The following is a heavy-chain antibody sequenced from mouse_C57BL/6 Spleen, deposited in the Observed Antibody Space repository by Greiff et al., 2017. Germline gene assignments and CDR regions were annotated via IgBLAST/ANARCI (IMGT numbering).Heavy chain of an antibody. V-gene: IGHV3-6*01. Sequence: EVKLLESGPGLVKPSQSLSLTCSVTGYSITSGYYWNWIRQFPGNKLEWMGYISYDGSNNYNPSLKNRISITRDTSKNQFFLKLNSVTTEDTATYYCARSLNWSWFAYWGQGTLVTVSA. D-gene: IGHD4-1*02. J-gene: IGHJ3*01. CDR1: GYSITSGYY. CDR2: ISYDGSN. CDR3: ARSLNWSWFAY.